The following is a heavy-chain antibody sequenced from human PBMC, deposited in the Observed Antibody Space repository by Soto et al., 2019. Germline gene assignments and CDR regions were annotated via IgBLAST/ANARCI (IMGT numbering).Heavy chain of an antibody. CDR1: GGTFSSYA. Sequence: SVKVSCKASGGTFSSYAISWVRQAPGQGLEWMGGIIPIFGTANYAQKFQGRVTITADESTSTAYMELSSLRSEDTAVYYCARGGPTRYCSSTSCFNWFDPWGQGTLVTVSS. CDR3: ARGGPTRYCSSTSCFNWFDP. J-gene: IGHJ5*02. CDR2: IIPIFGTA. D-gene: IGHD2-2*01. V-gene: IGHV1-69*13.